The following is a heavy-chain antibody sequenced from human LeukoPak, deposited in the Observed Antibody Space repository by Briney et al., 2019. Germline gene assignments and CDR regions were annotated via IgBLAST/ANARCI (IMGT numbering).Heavy chain of an antibody. Sequence: GGSLRLSCAASGFTFSNAWMSWVRQAPGKGLEWVGRIKSKTDGGTTDYAAPVKGRFTISRDDSKNTLYLQMNSLKTEDTAVYYCTTDILGEDYYDSSGIYLHGDYWGQGTLVTVSS. V-gene: IGHV3-15*01. CDR1: GFTFSNAW. CDR2: IKSKTDGGTT. D-gene: IGHD3-22*01. J-gene: IGHJ4*02. CDR3: TTDILGEDYYDSSGIYLHGDY.